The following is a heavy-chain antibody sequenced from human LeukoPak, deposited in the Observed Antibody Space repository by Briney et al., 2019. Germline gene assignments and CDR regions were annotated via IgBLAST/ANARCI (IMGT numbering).Heavy chain of an antibody. V-gene: IGHV3-7*01. CDR1: GFTFSSYW. D-gene: IGHD5-12*01. CDR3: ARGRRMVATVGFDY. J-gene: IGHJ4*02. CDR2: IKQDGSEK. Sequence: PGGSLRLSCAASGFTFSSYWMSWVRQAPGKGLEWVANIKQDGSEKYYVDSVKGRFTISRDNAKNSLYLQMNSLRAEDTAVYYCARGRRMVATVGFDYWGQGTLVTVSS.